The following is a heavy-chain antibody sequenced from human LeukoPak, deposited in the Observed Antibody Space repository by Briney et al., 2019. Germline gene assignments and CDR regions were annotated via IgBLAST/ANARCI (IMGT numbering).Heavy chain of an antibody. CDR2: IYTSGST. J-gene: IGHJ6*03. Sequence: SETLSLTCTVSGGSISSYYWSWIRQPAGKGLEWIGRIYTSGSTNYNPSLKSRVTMSVDTSKNQFSLKLSSVTAADTAVYYSASTLRIPSMLSGYMDVWGKGTTVTVSS. CDR3: ASTLRIPSMLSGYMDV. CDR1: GGSISSYY. V-gene: IGHV4-4*07. D-gene: IGHD3-10*02.